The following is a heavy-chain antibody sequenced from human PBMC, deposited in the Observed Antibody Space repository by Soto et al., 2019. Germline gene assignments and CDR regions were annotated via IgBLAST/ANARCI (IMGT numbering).Heavy chain of an antibody. CDR3: ARESEDLTSNFDY. CDR2: ISSTTNYI. CDR1: GFTFTRYS. Sequence: VGSLRLSCAASGFTFTRYSMNWVRQAPGKGLEWVSSISSTTNYIYYADSMKGRFTVSRDNAKNSVYLEMNSLSAEDTALYYCARESEDLTSNFDYWGQGTLVTVS. J-gene: IGHJ4*02. V-gene: IGHV3-21*01.